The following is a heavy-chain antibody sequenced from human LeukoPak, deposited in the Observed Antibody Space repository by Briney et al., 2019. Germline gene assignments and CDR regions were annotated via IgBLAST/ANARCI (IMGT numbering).Heavy chain of an antibody. CDR2: IYYSGST. CDR1: GGSISSSSYY. CDR3: ARRHYYDSNRDAFDI. D-gene: IGHD3-22*01. Sequence: PSETLSLTCTVSGGSISSSSYYWGWIRQPPGKGLEWIGSIYYSGSTYYNPSLKSRVTISVDTSKNQFSLKLSSVTAADTAVYYCARRHYYDSNRDAFDIWGQGTMVTVSS. V-gene: IGHV4-39*01. J-gene: IGHJ3*02.